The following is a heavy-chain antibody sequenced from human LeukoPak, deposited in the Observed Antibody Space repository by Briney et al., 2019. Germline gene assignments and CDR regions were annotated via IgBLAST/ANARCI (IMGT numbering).Heavy chain of an antibody. D-gene: IGHD3-16*01. CDR1: GGSISSYY. CDR2: IYYSGST. Sequence: SETLSLTCTVSGGSISSYYWSWLRQPPGKGLEWIGYIYYSGSTNYNPSLKSRVTISVDTSKNQFSLKLSSVTAADTAVYYCARGLYVTFDYWGQGTLVTVSS. CDR3: ARGLYVTFDY. V-gene: IGHV4-59*01. J-gene: IGHJ4*02.